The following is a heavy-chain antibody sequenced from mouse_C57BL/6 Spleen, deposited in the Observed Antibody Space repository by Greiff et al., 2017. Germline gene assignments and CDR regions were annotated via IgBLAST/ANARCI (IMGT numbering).Heavy chain of an antibody. V-gene: IGHV7-1*01. CDR2: SRNKANDYTT. CDR1: GFTFSDFY. J-gene: IGHJ1*03. CDR3: ARALYYGSSYWYFDV. D-gene: IGHD1-1*01. Sequence: EVKLMESGGGLVQSGRSLRLSCATSGFTFSDFYMEWVRQAPGKGLEWIAASRNKANDYTTEYSASVKGRFIVSRDTSQSILYLQMNALRAEDTAIYYCARALYYGSSYWYFDVWGTGTTVTVSA.